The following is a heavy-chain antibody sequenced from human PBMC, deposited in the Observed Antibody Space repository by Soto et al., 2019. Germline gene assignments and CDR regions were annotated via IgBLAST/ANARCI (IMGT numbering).Heavy chain of an antibody. J-gene: IGHJ4*02. CDR2: ISSGGDAT. CDR1: GFTFSSYA. CDR3: ATDPSTGSVDY. V-gene: IGHV3-23*01. D-gene: IGHD3-9*01. Sequence: GGSLRLSCAVSGFTFSSYALNWVGQSPGKGLEWVSTISSGGDATYYADSVKGRFTISRDNSKNTLSLLMNTLRAEDSAIYYCATDPSTGSVDYWGQGTPVTVSS.